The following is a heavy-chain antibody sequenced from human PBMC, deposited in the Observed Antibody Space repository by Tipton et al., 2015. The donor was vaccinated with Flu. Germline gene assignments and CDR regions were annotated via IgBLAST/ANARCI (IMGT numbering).Heavy chain of an antibody. CDR1: GGSISSSSYY. D-gene: IGHD7-27*01. Sequence: TLSLTCTVSGGSISSSSYYWGWIRQPPGKGLEWIGSIYYSGSTYYNPSLKSRVTISVDTSKNQFSLKLSSVTAADTAVYYCARIGGLGMSDYWGQGTLVTVSS. CDR3: ARIGGLGMSDY. CDR2: IYYSGST. V-gene: IGHV4-39*01. J-gene: IGHJ4*02.